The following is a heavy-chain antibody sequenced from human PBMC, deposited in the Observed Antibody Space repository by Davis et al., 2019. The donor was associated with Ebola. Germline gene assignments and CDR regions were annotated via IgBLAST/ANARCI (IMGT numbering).Heavy chain of an antibody. CDR3: AREGYYYDSSGYHRGGFDF. CDR1: GGSISSYY. CDR2: IYYSGSPNYNPSHSGNT. J-gene: IGHJ4*02. V-gene: IGHV4-59*01. D-gene: IGHD3-22*01. Sequence: MPSETLSLTCTVSGGSISSYYWSWIRQPPGKGLEWVGYIYYSGSPNYNPSHSGNTNYNPFLKSRVTISVDTSKNQFSLKLSSVTAADTAMYYCAREGYYYDSSGYHRGGFDFWGQGTLVTVSS.